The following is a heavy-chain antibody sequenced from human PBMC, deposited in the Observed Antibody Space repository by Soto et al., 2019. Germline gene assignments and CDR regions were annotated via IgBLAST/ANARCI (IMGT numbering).Heavy chain of an antibody. CDR1: GGSISSYY. J-gene: IGHJ4*02. V-gene: IGHV4-4*07. Sequence: PSETLSLTCTVSGGSISSYYWSCIRQPAGKGLGWIGRIYASGSTNYNPSLKSRVTMSVDTSKNQFSLKLSSVTAADTAVYYCASLYFYGSGNYYFDYWGQGTLVTVSS. CDR2: IYASGST. CDR3: ASLYFYGSGNYYFDY. D-gene: IGHD3-10*01.